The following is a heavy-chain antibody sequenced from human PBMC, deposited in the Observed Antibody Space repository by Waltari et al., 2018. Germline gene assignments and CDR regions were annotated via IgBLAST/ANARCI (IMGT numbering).Heavy chain of an antibody. V-gene: IGHV2-5*01. CDR2: FYWNDDK. J-gene: IGHJ4*02. CDR3: AHSSFEPRYFDY. CDR1: GFSLSTSGVG. Sequence: QITLRESGPTLVKPTQTLTLTCTFSGFSLSTSGVGVGWTRQPPGNALEWLALFYWNDDKRYIPSPKSRLTITKDTSKNHVVLTMTNMDPVDTVTYYCAHSSFEPRYFDYWGQGNLVTVSS.